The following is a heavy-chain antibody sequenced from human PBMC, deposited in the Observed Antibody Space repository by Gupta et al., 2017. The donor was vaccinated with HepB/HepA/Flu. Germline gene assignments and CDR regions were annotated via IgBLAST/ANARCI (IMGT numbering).Heavy chain of an antibody. V-gene: IGHV4-34*01. CDR3: ARVWRFGSWIWYIDL. J-gene: IGHJ2*01. CDR2: TDHGGNV. Sequence: QLKPSETLSLTCDVFDGSFRGYSGTWVRQSPGKGLEWIGETDHGGNVNYNPSLKSRVSMAIDTSKSQFSLKVTSMTVADTALYYCARVWRFGSWIWYIDLWGRGTLVTVSS. CDR1: DGSFRGYS. D-gene: IGHD3-3*01.